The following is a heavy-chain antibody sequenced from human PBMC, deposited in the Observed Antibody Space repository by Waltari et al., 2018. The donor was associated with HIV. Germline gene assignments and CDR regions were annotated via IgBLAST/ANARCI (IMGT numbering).Heavy chain of an antibody. Sequence: EVHLVESGGGQVQPGGSLRLSCAASGFTFSMYSMNWVGQAPGKWMEWVSYIRKDNSFTDYGDSVKGRFTISRDNAKKSLFLQMNSLRADDTAVYYCARDGDSSGLDYWGQGTLVTVSS. CDR3: ARDGDSSGLDY. J-gene: IGHJ4*02. CDR2: IRKDNSFT. CDR1: GFTFSMYS. V-gene: IGHV3-48*01. D-gene: IGHD6-19*01.